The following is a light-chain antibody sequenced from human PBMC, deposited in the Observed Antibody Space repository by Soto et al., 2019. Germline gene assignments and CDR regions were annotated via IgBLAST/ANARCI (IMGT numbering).Light chain of an antibody. CDR1: SSDVGGYNY. CDR3: SSYTSSSTYNYV. Sequence: QSALTQPASVSGSPGQSITISCTGTSSDVGGYNYVSWYQQHLGKAPKLMIYEVSNRPSGVSNRFSGSKSGNTASLTISGLQAEDEADYYCSSYTSSSTYNYVFGTGTKLTVL. CDR2: EVS. J-gene: IGLJ1*01. V-gene: IGLV2-14*01.